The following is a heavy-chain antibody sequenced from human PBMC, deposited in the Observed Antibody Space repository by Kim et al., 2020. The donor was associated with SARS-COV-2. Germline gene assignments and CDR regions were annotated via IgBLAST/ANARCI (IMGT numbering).Heavy chain of an antibody. D-gene: IGHD6-13*01. CDR1: GFTFSSYA. J-gene: IGHJ6*02. V-gene: IGHV3-30*04. CDR2: ISYDGSNK. Sequence: GGSLRLSCAASGFTFSSYAMHWVRQAPGKGLEWVAVISYDGSNKYYADSVKGRFTISRDNSKNTLYLQMNSLRAEDTAVYYCARDPGAYSSSWYYYYYGMDVWGQGTTVTVSS. CDR3: ARDPGAYSSSWYYYYYGMDV.